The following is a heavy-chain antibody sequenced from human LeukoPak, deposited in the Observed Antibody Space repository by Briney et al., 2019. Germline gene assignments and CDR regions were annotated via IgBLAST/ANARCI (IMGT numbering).Heavy chain of an antibody. CDR2: INPNSGGT. Sequence: VASVKVSCKASGYTFTGYYMHWVRQAPGQGLEWMGWINPNSGGTNYAQKFQGRVTMTRDTSISTAYMELSRLRSDDTAVYYCARDPRRDGYNYYYYYMDVWGKGTTVTVS. J-gene: IGHJ6*03. V-gene: IGHV1-2*02. D-gene: IGHD5-24*01. CDR1: GYTFTGYY. CDR3: ARDPRRDGYNYYYYYMDV.